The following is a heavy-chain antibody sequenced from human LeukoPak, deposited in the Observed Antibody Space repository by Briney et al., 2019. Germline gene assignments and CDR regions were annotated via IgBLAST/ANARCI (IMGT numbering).Heavy chain of an antibody. CDR2: IYYSGST. CDR3: ASTVPRVAAAEGAFDI. Sequence: SPSETLSLTCTVSGGSISSYYWSWIRQPPGKGLEWIGYIYYSGSTNYNPSLKSRVTISVDTSKNQFSLKLSSVTAADTAVYYCASTVPRVAAAEGAFDIWGQGTMVTASS. D-gene: IGHD6-13*01. V-gene: IGHV4-59*01. CDR1: GGSISSYY. J-gene: IGHJ3*02.